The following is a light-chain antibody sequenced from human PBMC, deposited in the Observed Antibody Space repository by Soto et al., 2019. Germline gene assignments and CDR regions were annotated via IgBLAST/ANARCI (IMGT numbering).Light chain of an antibody. CDR3: QQYGSSPGT. V-gene: IGKV3-20*01. CDR1: QSVRDRY. CDR2: DTS. Sequence: EIVLTQSPGTLSLSPGEIATLSCRASQSVRDRYLAWYQQKPGQAPSLLIYDTSTRATGVPDRFSGSGSGTAFVLPLSRVEPEDFALYFCQQYGSSPGTFGQGTKVEI. J-gene: IGKJ1*01.